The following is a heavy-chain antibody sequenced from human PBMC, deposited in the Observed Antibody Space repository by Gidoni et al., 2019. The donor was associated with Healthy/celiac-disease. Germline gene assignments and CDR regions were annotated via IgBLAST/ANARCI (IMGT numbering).Heavy chain of an antibody. Sequence: QVQLVQSGAEVKKPGSSVKVSCKASGGTFSSYAISWVRQAPGQGLEWMGGIIPIFGTATYAQKFQGRVTITADESTSTAYMELSSLRSEDTAVYYCARCRIVGATYWFDPWGQGTLVTVSS. V-gene: IGHV1-69*01. CDR2: IIPIFGTA. J-gene: IGHJ5*02. D-gene: IGHD1-26*01. CDR3: ARCRIVGATYWFDP. CDR1: GGTFSSYA.